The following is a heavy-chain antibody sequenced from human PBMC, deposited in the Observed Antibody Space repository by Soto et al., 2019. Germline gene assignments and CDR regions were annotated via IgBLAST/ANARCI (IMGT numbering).Heavy chain of an antibody. Sequence: PSETLSLTCTVSGGSISSGGYYWSWIRQHPGKGLEWIGYIYYSGSTYYNPSLQSRVTISVDTSKNQFSLKLSSVTAADTAVYYCARAFKQYYYGSGSYYVDAFDIWGQGTMVTVSS. J-gene: IGHJ3*02. V-gene: IGHV4-31*03. CDR3: ARAFKQYYYGSGSYYVDAFDI. D-gene: IGHD3-10*01. CDR1: GGSISSGGYY. CDR2: IYYSGST.